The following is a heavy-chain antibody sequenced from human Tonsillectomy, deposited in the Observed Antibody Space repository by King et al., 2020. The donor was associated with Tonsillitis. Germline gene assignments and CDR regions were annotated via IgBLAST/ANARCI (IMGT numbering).Heavy chain of an antibody. V-gene: IGHV5-10-1*01. J-gene: IGHJ6*02. D-gene: IGHD3-3*01. CDR3: ARYGDDFWSGTPYGMDV. CDR2: IDPSDSYT. Sequence: QLVQSGAEVKKPGESLRISCKGSGYSFTSYWISWVRQMPGKGLEWMGRIDPSDSYTNYSPSFQGHVTISADKSISTAYLQWSSLKASDTAMYYCARYGDDFWSGTPYGMDVWGQGTMVTVSS. CDR1: GYSFTSYW.